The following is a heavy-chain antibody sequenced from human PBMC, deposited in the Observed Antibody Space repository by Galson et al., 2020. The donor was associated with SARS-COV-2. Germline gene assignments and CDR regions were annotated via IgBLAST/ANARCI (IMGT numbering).Heavy chain of an antibody. CDR2: IHAAGTT. CDR3: AKNYYDYYGVDV. J-gene: IGHJ6*02. Sequence: GGSLRLSCTASGFTVSGNYMSWFRQAPREGLEWVSVIHAAGTTFHADSVKGRFTISRDYSKNTLYLQMNSLRVDDTAVYYCAKNYYDYYGVDVWGQGTTVVVAS. CDR1: GFTVSGNY. V-gene: IGHV3-66*01.